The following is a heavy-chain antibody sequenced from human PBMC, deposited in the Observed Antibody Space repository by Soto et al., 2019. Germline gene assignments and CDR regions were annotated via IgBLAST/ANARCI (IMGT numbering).Heavy chain of an antibody. CDR1: GGSCIGYY. J-gene: IGHJ4*02. Sequence: LETLSLTCAVQGGSCIGYYWSWIRQPPGKGLEWIGEINHSGSTNYNPSLKSRVTISVDTSKNQFSLKLSSVTAADTAVYYCARGGITMVRGVNYFDYWGQGTLVTVSS. V-gene: IGHV4-34*01. D-gene: IGHD3-10*01. CDR2: INHSGST. CDR3: ARGGITMVRGVNYFDY.